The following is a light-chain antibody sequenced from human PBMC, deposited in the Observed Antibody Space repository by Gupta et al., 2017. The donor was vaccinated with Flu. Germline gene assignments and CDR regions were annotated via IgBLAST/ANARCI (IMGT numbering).Light chain of an antibody. CDR3: QQYGSSSLT. V-gene: IGKV3-20*01. Sequence: EIVLTQSPGPLSLSPGARATLPCRASQSVSSSYLAWYQQRPGQAPRLLIYGASSRATGIPDRFSGSVCGTDFTLTISRLGPEDFAVYYCQQYGSSSLTFGGGTKVEIK. CDR1: QSVSSSY. J-gene: IGKJ4*01. CDR2: GAS.